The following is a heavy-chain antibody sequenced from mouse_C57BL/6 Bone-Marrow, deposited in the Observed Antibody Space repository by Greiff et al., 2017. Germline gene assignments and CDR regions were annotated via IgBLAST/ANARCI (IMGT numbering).Heavy chain of an antibody. V-gene: IGHV1-22*01. Sequence: EVQLQQSGPELVKPGASVKMSCKASGYTFTDYNMHWVKQSHGKSLEWIGYINPNNGGTSYNQKFKGKATLTVNKSSSTAYMELRSLTSEDSAVYDCARKEGDALDYWGQGTTLTVSS. CDR3: ARKEGDALDY. D-gene: IGHD2-13*01. CDR2: INPNNGGT. J-gene: IGHJ2*01. CDR1: GYTFTDYN.